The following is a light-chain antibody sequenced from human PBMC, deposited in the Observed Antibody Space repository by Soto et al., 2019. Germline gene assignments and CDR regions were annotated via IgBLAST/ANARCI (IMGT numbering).Light chain of an antibody. CDR1: QDISNY. CDR2: DAS. J-gene: IGKJ4*01. Sequence: DIQMTQSPSSLSASVGDRVTITCQASQDISNYLNWYQQKPGKAPKLLIYDASNLETGVPSRFSGSGSGTDFTFTISSLQPEHIATYYCQQYDNLGLTFGGGTKVEIK. V-gene: IGKV1-33*01. CDR3: QQYDNLGLT.